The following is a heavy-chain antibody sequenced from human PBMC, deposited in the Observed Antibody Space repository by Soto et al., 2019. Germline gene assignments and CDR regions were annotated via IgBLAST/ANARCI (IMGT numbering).Heavy chain of an antibody. Sequence: QIQMVQSGAEVKQPGASVKISCKTSGYTFSSYSINWVRQAPGQGLGWMAWISTNSGNTHYAERVQGRVTVTLDKSARTAFMEMWGLTSDDTAVYFCARDNGYYDFWGQGTLVTVSS. CDR3: ARDNGYYDF. D-gene: IGHD2-8*01. J-gene: IGHJ4*02. CDR1: GYTFSSYS. V-gene: IGHV1-18*01. CDR2: ISTNSGNT.